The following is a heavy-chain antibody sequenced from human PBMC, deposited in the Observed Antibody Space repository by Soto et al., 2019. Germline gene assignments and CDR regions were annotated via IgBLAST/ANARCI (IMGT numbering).Heavy chain of an antibody. CDR3: ARARRDYVWGSYRPDAFDI. CDR1: GGSISSYY. J-gene: IGHJ3*02. Sequence: QVQLQESGPGLVKPSETLSLTCTVSGGSISSYYWSWIRQPPGKGLEWIVYIYYSGSTNYNPSLKSRVTISVDTSKNHFSLKLSSVTAADTAVYYCARARRDYVWGSYRPDAFDIWGQGTMVTVSS. V-gene: IGHV4-59*01. CDR2: IYYSGST. D-gene: IGHD3-16*02.